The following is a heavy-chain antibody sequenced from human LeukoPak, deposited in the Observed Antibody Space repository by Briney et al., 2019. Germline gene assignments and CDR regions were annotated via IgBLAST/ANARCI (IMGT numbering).Heavy chain of an antibody. CDR1: GGSISSYY. CDR3: ARTPMVRGNLYFDY. J-gene: IGHJ4*02. V-gene: IGHV4-59*01. Sequence: PSETLSLTCTVSGGSISSYYWTWIRQPPGKGLEWIGYIYYSGSTNYNPSLESRVIISVDTSKNHFSLRLSSVTAADTAVYYCARTPMVRGNLYFDYWGQGTLVTVSS. CDR2: IYYSGST. D-gene: IGHD3-10*01.